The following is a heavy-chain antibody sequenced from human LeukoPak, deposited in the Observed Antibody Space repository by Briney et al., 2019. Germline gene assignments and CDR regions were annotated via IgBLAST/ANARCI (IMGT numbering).Heavy chain of an antibody. CDR2: IYFGGTT. D-gene: IGHD4-23*01. V-gene: IGHV4-59*01. CDR1: GGSIKNYY. Sequence: PSETLPLTCSVSGGSIKNYYWSWIRQPPGKGLEWLGNIYFGGTTDYNSSLKSRLTISVDTFKNQLSLNLRSVTAADTATYYCARHRSDTGGKKGVNWFDPWGQGTLVTVSS. J-gene: IGHJ5*02. CDR3: ARHRSDTGGKKGVNWFDP.